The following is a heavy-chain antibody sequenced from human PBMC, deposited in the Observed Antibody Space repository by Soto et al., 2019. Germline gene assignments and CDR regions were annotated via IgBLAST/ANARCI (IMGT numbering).Heavy chain of an antibody. CDR2: IYSSGGT. Sequence: QVHLQESGPGLVKPSETLYLSCSVSGGSMNNYYWTWIRLPAGKGLEWIGRIYSSGGTHYNPSLKSRVTISLDTSKNQFSLRLNSVTVADTAVYYCARGQRFSDWFDPWGQGTLVTVSS. V-gene: IGHV4-4*07. D-gene: IGHD3-3*01. J-gene: IGHJ5*02. CDR3: ARGQRFSDWFDP. CDR1: GGSMNNYY.